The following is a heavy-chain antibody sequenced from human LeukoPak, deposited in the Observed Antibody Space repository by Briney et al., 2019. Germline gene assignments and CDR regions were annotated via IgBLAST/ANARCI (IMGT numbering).Heavy chain of an antibody. D-gene: IGHD5-24*01. J-gene: IGHJ6*02. CDR3: ARASHGLDV. CDR1: GFTFSSYW. CDR2: INHNGNVN. V-gene: IGHV3-7*03. Sequence: PGGSLRLSCAASGFTFSSYWMNWARQAPGKGLEWVASINHNGNVNYYVDSVKGRFTISRDNAKNSLYLQMSNLRAEDTAVYYCARASHGLDVWGQGTTVTVSS.